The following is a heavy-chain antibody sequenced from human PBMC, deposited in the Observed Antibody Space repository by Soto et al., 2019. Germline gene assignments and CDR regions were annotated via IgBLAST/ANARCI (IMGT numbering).Heavy chain of an antibody. CDR3: ARDVAAGTVGY. J-gene: IGHJ4*02. D-gene: IGHD6-13*01. Sequence: GASVKVSCKASGYTFNSYGISWLRQAPGQGLEWMGWISAYNGNTNYAQKLQGRVTMTTDTSTSTAYMELRSLRSDDTAVYYCARDVAAGTVGYWGQGTLVTVSS. CDR2: ISAYNGNT. CDR1: GYTFNSYG. V-gene: IGHV1-18*01.